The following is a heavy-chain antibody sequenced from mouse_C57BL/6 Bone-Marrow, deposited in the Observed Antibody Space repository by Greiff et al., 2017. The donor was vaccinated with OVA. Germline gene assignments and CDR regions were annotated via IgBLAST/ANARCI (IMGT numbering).Heavy chain of an antibody. D-gene: IGHD1-1*01. CDR2: FYPGSGSI. V-gene: IGHV1-62-2*01. CDR3: ARHEEFVLGTTVVEWYFDV. Sequence: QVQLQQSGAELVKPGASVKLSCKASGYTFTEYTIHWVKQRSGQGLEWIGWFYPGSGSIKYNEKFKDKATLTADKSSSTVYMELSRLTSEDSAVYFCARHEEFVLGTTVVEWYFDVWGTGTTVTVSS. CDR1: GYTFTEYT. J-gene: IGHJ1*03.